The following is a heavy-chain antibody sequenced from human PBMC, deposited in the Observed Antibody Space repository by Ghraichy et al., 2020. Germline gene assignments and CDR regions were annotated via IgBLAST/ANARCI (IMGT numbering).Heavy chain of an antibody. CDR3: TRDNPPIEMSTRGAFVF. Sequence: SETLSLTCTVSGTSITKYYWSWIRQPPGKGLEWMGYIYYTGITNYNPSLDSRVTISVDTSKNQFSLKLSSVTSADTAVYYSTRDNPPIEMSTRGAFVFWGQGTMVTVSS. J-gene: IGHJ3*01. V-gene: IGHV4-59*01. CDR1: GTSITKYY. CDR2: IYYTGIT. D-gene: IGHD5-24*01.